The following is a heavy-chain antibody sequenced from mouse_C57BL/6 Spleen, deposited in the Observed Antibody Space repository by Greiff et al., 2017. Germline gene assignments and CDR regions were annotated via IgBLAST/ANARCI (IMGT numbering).Heavy chain of an antibody. CDR3: ARQTGTGWYFDV. CDR2: ISSGSSTI. J-gene: IGHJ1*03. Sequence: DVHLVESGGGLVKPGGSLKLSCAASGFTFSDYGMHWVRQAPEKGLEWVAYISSGSSTIYYADTVKGRFTISSDNAKNTLFLQMTSLRSEDTAMYYCARQTGTGWYFDVWGTGTTVTVSS. V-gene: IGHV5-17*01. CDR1: GFTFSDYG. D-gene: IGHD4-1*01.